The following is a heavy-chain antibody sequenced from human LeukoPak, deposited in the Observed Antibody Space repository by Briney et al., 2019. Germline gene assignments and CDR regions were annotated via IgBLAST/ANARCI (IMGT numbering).Heavy chain of an antibody. V-gene: IGHV3-48*03. CDR3: ARAVTSAGGDY. J-gene: IGHJ4*02. D-gene: IGHD4-11*01. Sequence: GGSLRLSCEASGFTFNSYAMSWVRQAPGKGLEWVSYISSSGSTIYYADSVKGRFTISRDNAKNSLYLQMNSLRAEDTAVYYCARAVTSAGGDYWGQGTLVTVSS. CDR1: GFTFNSYA. CDR2: ISSSGSTI.